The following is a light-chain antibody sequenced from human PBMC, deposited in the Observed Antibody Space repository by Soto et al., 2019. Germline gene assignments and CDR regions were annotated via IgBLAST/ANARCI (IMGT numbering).Light chain of an antibody. CDR2: DVT. CDR3: SSYTSDTTLDVL. CDR1: SSDVGGYNF. V-gene: IGLV2-14*01. Sequence: QSVLTQPASVSGSPGQSITISCTGTSSDVGGYNFVSWYQQHPGKAPKLMIYDVTNRPSGVSNRFSGSKSGNTASLTISGLQAEDEADYYCSSYTSDTTLDVLFGGGTKVTVL. J-gene: IGLJ2*01.